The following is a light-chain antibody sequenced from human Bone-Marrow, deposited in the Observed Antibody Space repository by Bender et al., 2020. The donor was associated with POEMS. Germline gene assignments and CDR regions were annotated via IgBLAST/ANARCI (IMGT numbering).Light chain of an antibody. CDR1: SADVGGYEY. Sequence: QSALTQPASVSGSPGQSITISCTGTSADVGGYEYVSWYQQHPGKAPKLMIYAVTKRPSGVSNRFSGSKSGNTASLTISGLQAEDEADYYCCSYADSSTLVFGTGTKVTVL. CDR3: CSYADSSTLV. CDR2: AVT. J-gene: IGLJ1*01. V-gene: IGLV2-23*02.